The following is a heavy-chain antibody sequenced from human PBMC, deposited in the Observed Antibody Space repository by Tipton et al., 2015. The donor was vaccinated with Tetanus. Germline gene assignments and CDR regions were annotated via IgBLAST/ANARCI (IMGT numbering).Heavy chain of an antibody. CDR3: ARGASVVPNWFDP. Sequence: GLVKPSGTLSLTCDVSGGPVSSSNWWSWVRQAPGKGLEWIGEIYYSGSTFYNPSLESRVSISVDTSNNQFSLKLSSVTAADTAVYYCARGASVVPNWFDPWGQGTLVTVSS. D-gene: IGHD2-15*01. CDR2: IYYSGST. CDR1: GGPVSSSNW. V-gene: IGHV4-4*02. J-gene: IGHJ5*02.